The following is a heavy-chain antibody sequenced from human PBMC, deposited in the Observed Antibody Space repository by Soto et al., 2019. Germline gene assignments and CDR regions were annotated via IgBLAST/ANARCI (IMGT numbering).Heavy chain of an antibody. J-gene: IGHJ6*02. D-gene: IGHD6-6*01. Sequence: PSETLSLTCTVSGGSISSYYWSWIRQPPGKGLEWIGYIYYSGSTNYNPSLKSRVTISVDTSKNQFSLKLSSVTAADTAVYYCARESSSSSPHYGMDVWGQGTTVTVSS. CDR3: ARESSSSSPHYGMDV. CDR1: GGSISSYY. V-gene: IGHV4-59*01. CDR2: IYYSGST.